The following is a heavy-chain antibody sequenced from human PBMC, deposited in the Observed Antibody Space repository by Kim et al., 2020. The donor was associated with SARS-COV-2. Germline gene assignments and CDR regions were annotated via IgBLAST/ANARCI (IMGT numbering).Heavy chain of an antibody. CDR2: ISYDGSNK. CDR3: AREGYFSSTSCTWTLPTAPYYYYGMDV. CDR1: GFTFSSYG. Sequence: GGSLRLSCAASGFTFSSYGMHWVRQAPGKGLEWVAVISYDGSNKYYADSVKGRFTISRDNSKNTLYLQMNSLRAEDTAVYYCAREGYFSSTSCTWTLPTAPYYYYGMDVWGQGTTVTVSS. D-gene: IGHD2-2*01. V-gene: IGHV3-33*05. J-gene: IGHJ6*02.